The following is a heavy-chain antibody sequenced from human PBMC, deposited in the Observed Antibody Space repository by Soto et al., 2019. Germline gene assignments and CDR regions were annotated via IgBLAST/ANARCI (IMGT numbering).Heavy chain of an antibody. V-gene: IGHV4-30-4*01. J-gene: IGHJ2*01. D-gene: IGHD4-17*01. CDR2: TYDSGST. CDR3: AREIIPLTTDWYFDL. Sequence: QVQLQESGPGLVKPSETLSLTCTVSGGSISGGVYYWSWIRQPPGKGLEWIGYTYDSGSTYYNPSLKSGISVSIGTCKNQFSLRLTSVTAADTAVYYCAREIIPLTTDWYFDLWGRGTLVTVSS. CDR1: GGSISGGVYY.